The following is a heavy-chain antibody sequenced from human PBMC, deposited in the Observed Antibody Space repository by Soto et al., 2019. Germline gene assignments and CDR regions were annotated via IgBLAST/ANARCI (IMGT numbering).Heavy chain of an antibody. V-gene: IGHV1-69*06. CDR1: GGTFSRYA. Sequence: GASVKVSCPASGGTFSRYAILGVRQAPGQGLEWMGGIIPIFGTANSSPPFQGRVTITADKSTSTAYMELSSLRSEDTAVYYCARDIEGAWRKYGMDVWGQGTPVTVSS. CDR2: IIPIFGTA. CDR3: ARDIEGAWRKYGMDV. J-gene: IGHJ6*02. D-gene: IGHD5-12*01.